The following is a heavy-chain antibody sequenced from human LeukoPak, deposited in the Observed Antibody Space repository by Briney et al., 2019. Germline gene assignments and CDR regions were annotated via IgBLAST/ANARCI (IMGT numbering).Heavy chain of an antibody. V-gene: IGHV4-34*01. CDR3: ARHVHVSMIVVILSDYFDY. D-gene: IGHD3-22*01. CDR1: AGSFSGYS. J-gene: IGHJ4*02. Sequence: SETLSLTCAVYAGSFSGYSWSWFRQAPGKGLEWFGDINTGGSTNYNPSLKNRLTMSVDTSKNQFSLRLNSVTAADTAVYYCARHVHVSMIVVILSDYFDYWGRGTLVSVSS. CDR2: INTGGST.